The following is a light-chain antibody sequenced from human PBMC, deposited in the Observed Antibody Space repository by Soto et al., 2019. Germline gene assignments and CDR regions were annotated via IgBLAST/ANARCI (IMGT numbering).Light chain of an antibody. CDR2: DVS. J-gene: IGLJ1*01. CDR3: SSYTSSSTLSPYV. Sequence: QSVLTQPASVSGSPGQSITISCTGTSSDVGGYNYVSWYQHHPGKAPKLMIYDVSNRPSGVSNRFSGSKSGNTASLIISGLQAEDEADYYCSSYTSSSTLSPYVFGTVTKVPVL. V-gene: IGLV2-14*03. CDR1: SSDVGGYNY.